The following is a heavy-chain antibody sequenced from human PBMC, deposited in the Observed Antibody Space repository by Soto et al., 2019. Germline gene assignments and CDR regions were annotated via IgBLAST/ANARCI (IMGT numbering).Heavy chain of an antibody. Sequence: SGPTLVNPTQTLTLTCTFSGFSLSTSGMCVSWIRQPPGKALEWLARIDWDDDKYYSTSLKTRLTISKDTSKTHLVLTMTNMDPVDTATFYCAREVVAATLRGYYYGMDVWGQGTTVTVSS. D-gene: IGHD2-15*01. V-gene: IGHV2-70*11. CDR2: IDWDDDK. J-gene: IGHJ6*02. CDR1: GFSLSTSGMC. CDR3: AREVVAATLRGYYYGMDV.